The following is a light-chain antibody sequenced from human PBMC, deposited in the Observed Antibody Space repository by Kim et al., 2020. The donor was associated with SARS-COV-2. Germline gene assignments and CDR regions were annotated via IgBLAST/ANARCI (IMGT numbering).Light chain of an antibody. Sequence: PGGTGTLTCSSNTGAVTNGNYPYWLQQKPCQAPQTLIYDTSNQQAWTPARFSGSLLGGKAALTLSGAQAEDEAEYYCLLYYGGDRVFGGGTQLAVL. CDR1: TGAVTNGNY. J-gene: IGLJ3*02. CDR2: DTS. V-gene: IGLV7-46*01. CDR3: LLYYGGDRV.